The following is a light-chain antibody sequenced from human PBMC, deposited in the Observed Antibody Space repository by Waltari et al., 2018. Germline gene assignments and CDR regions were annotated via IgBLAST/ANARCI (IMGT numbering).Light chain of an antibody. CDR2: GAS. Sequence: EIVLTPSPGTLSLSPGERATLSCRSSQSVSRTLAWYQQKPGQAPKLRIYGASIRATGILDRFTGSGSGTDFSLTLSSLGPEDFAIYFCHHYVRLPGTFGQGTKVEIK. CDR3: HHYVRLPGT. V-gene: IGKV3-20*01. J-gene: IGKJ1*01. CDR1: QSVSRT.